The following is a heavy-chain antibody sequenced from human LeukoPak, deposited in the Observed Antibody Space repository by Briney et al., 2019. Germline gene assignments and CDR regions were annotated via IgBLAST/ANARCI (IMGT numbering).Heavy chain of an antibody. D-gene: IGHD1-14*01. CDR3: ARESLDRGYYYYMDV. Sequence: PSETLSLTCTVSGGSISSYYWSWIRQPAGKGLEWIGRIYTSGSTNYNPSFKSRVTMSVDTSKNQFSLKLSSVTAADTAVYYCARESLDRGYYYYMDVWGKGTTVTVSS. CDR2: IYTSGST. J-gene: IGHJ6*03. V-gene: IGHV4-4*07. CDR1: GGSISSYY.